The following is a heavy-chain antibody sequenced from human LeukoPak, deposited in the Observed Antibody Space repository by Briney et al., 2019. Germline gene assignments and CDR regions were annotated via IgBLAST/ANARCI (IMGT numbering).Heavy chain of an antibody. J-gene: IGHJ3*02. CDR2: IKSDGSST. D-gene: IGHD5-12*01. V-gene: IGHV3-74*01. CDR1: RFTFSSYW. Sequence: GGSLRLSCAASRFTFSSYWMHWVRQAPGKGLVWVSRIKSDGSSTSYADSVKGRFTISRDNAKNTLYLQMNSLRAEDTAVYYCARDAPFLSGYVHAFDIWGQGTMVTVSS. CDR3: ARDAPFLSGYVHAFDI.